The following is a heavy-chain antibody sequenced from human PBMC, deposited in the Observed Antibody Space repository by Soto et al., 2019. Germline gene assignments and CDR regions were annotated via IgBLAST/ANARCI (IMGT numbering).Heavy chain of an antibody. CDR1: GFTFSSYW. V-gene: IGHV3-7*01. D-gene: IGHD6-19*01. J-gene: IGHJ6*03. CDR3: ARDQQWPWGYYYYYYMDV. Sequence: GGSLRLSYAASGFTFSSYWMSWVLQAPGKGLEWVANIKQDGSEKYYVDSVKGRFTISRDNAKNSLYLQMNSLRAEDTAVYYCARDQQWPWGYYYYYYMDVWGKGTTVTVSS. CDR2: IKQDGSEK.